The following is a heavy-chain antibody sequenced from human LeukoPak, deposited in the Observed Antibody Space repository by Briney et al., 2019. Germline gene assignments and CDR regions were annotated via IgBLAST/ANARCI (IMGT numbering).Heavy chain of an antibody. J-gene: IGHJ4*02. V-gene: IGHV3-30-3*01. CDR3: ARDIGYDSSGYL. D-gene: IGHD3-22*01. CDR1: GFTFSSYA. CDR2: ISYDGSNK. Sequence: GGSLRLSCAASGFTFSSYAMHWVRQAPGKGLEWVAVISYDGSNKYYADSVEGRFTISRDNSKNTLYLQMNSLRAEDTAVYYCARDIGYDSSGYLWGQGTLVTVSS.